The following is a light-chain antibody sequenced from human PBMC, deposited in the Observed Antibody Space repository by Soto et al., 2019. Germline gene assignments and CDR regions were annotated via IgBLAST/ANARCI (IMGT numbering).Light chain of an antibody. CDR3: QQYYDTPYT. J-gene: IGKJ2*01. V-gene: IGKV4-1*01. CDR1: HNLLYTSNNKNY. CDR2: WAS. Sequence: DIVMTQSPDSLAVSLGERATINCKSSHNLLYTSNNKNYLAWYQHKAGQPPQLLIYWASTRESGVPDRFSGSGSGTDFSLPSRTLKAEDGAVYYCQQYYDTPYTFGQGTKLEI.